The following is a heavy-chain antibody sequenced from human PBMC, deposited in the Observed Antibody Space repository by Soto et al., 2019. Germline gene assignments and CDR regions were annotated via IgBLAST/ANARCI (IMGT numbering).Heavy chain of an antibody. D-gene: IGHD1-1*01. V-gene: IGHV3-30*14. CDR3: ARELERTHYGIEV. CDR1: GSSRSSYR. CDR2: ISYVGSNK. Sequence: EGSVRRSCVAAGSSRSSYRMNCLPQGPGKPLARVALISYVGSNKYYADSGKGRLTISRGNSKNTLYLQRNSLSAEDTSVYSAARELERTHYGIEVWGQGTTVTVAS. J-gene: IGHJ6*02.